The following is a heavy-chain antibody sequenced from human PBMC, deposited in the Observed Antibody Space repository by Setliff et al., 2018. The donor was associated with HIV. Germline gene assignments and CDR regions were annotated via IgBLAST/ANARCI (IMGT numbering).Heavy chain of an antibody. CDR2: IYNTGRT. Sequence: SETLSLTCSVSGDSITRGSYWGWVRQPPGKGLEWLGHIYNTGRTYDNPTLKSRVTISVDTSKNQFSLELTSVTAADTAVYYCARGRNYGSPYFYYMDVWATGTTVTVSS. CDR3: ARGRNYGSPYFYYMDV. CDR1: GDSITRGSY. J-gene: IGHJ6*03. V-gene: IGHV4-38-2*02. D-gene: IGHD3-10*01.